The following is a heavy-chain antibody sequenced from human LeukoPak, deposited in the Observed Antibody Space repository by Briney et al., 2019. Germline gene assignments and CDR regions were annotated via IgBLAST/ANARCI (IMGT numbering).Heavy chain of an antibody. Sequence: GGSLRLSCAASGFTFSSYEMNWVRQAPGKGLEWVSYISSSGSTIYYADSVKGRFTISRDNAKNSLYLQMNSLRAEDTAVYYCAREDHYGSGSLPWFDPWGQGTLVTVSS. D-gene: IGHD3-10*01. CDR2: ISSSGSTI. J-gene: IGHJ5*02. V-gene: IGHV3-48*03. CDR3: AREDHYGSGSLPWFDP. CDR1: GFTFSSYE.